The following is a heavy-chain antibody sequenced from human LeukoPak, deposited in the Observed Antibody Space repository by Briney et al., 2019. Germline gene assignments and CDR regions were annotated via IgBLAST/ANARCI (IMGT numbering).Heavy chain of an antibody. CDR1: GGSISSSSYY. J-gene: IGHJ4*02. Sequence: SETLSLTCTVSGGSISSSSYYWSWIRQPPGKGLEWIGYIYYSGSTNYNPSLKSRVTISVDTSKNQFSLKLSSVTAADTAVYYCASHESIAVAGVDYWGQGTLVTVSS. D-gene: IGHD6-19*01. V-gene: IGHV4-61*05. CDR3: ASHESIAVAGVDY. CDR2: IYYSGST.